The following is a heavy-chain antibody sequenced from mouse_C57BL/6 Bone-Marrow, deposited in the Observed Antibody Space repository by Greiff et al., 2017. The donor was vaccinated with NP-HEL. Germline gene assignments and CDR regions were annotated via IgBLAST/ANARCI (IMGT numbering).Heavy chain of an antibody. Sequence: EVQRVESGPGLVKPSQSLSLTCSVTGYSITSGYYWNWIRQFPGNKLEWMGYISYDGSNNYNPSLKNRISITRDTSKNQFFLKLNSVTTEDTATYYCAREETTVVAFDYWGQGTTLTVSS. J-gene: IGHJ2*01. CDR2: ISYDGSN. V-gene: IGHV3-6*01. D-gene: IGHD1-1*01. CDR1: GYSITSGYY. CDR3: AREETTVVAFDY.